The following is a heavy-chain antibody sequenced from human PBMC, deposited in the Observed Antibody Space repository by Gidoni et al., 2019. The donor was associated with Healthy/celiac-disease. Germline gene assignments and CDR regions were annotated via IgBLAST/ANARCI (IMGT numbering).Heavy chain of an antibody. D-gene: IGHD3-10*01. J-gene: IGHJ4*02. CDR1: GFTVSSNY. Sequence: EVQLVESGGGLVQPGGSLRLSCAASGFTVSSNYMSWVRQAPGKGLEWVSVIYSGGSTYYADSVKGRFTISRDNSKNTLYLQMNSLRAEDTAVYYCARGPVRGVIQEDYYFDYWGQGTLVTVSS. V-gene: IGHV3-66*01. CDR2: IYSGGST. CDR3: ARGPVRGVIQEDYYFDY.